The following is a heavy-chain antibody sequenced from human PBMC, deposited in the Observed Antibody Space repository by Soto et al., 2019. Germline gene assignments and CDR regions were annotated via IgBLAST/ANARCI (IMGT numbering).Heavy chain of an antibody. CDR1: GFSLNTGGVG. V-gene: IGHV2-5*02. CDR3: VRNWRYYGGDYYYGMDA. Sequence: ITLKESGPTLVKPTQPLTLTCTFSGFSLNTGGVGVGWVRQPRGKAMAWLALIYWDDDERYRPSLRSRLNITKDTINNQVVLTMSNMDPEDTATYYCVRNWRYYGGDYYYGMDAWGQGTTVTVSS. D-gene: IGHD3-10*01. CDR2: IYWDDDE. J-gene: IGHJ6*02.